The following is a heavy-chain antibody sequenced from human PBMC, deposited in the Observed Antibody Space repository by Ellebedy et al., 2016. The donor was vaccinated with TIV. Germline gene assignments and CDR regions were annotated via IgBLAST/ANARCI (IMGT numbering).Heavy chain of an antibody. Sequence: GESLKISXAASGFTFSSYGMHWVRQAPGKGLEWVAVISYDGSNKYYADSVKGRFTISRDNSKNTLYLQMNSLRAEDTAVYYCAKAQDCSSTSCDYYYYYGMDVWGQGTTVTVSS. CDR3: AKAQDCSSTSCDYYYYYGMDV. CDR1: GFTFSSYG. V-gene: IGHV3-30*18. J-gene: IGHJ6*02. D-gene: IGHD2-2*01. CDR2: ISYDGSNK.